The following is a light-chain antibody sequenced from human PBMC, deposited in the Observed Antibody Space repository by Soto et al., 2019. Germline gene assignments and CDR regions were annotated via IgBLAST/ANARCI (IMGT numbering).Light chain of an antibody. CDR1: SGSIASNN. CDR3: QSYDSSFVV. CDR2: EDN. J-gene: IGLJ2*01. Sequence: NFMLTQPHSVSESPGKTVTISCTRSSGSIASNNVQWYQQRPGSAPTTVIYEDNQRPSGVPDRFSGSTDGSSNSASLTIDGLQTEDEADYYCQSYDSSFVVFGGGTKLTVL. V-gene: IGLV6-57*04.